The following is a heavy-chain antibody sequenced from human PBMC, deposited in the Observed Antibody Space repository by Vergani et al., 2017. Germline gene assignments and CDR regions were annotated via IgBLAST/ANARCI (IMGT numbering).Heavy chain of an antibody. Sequence: QVQLVESGGGLVKPGGSLRLSCAASGFTFSDYYMSWIRQAPGKGLEWVSYISSSSSYTNYADSVKGRFTISRDNAKNSLYLQMNSLRPEDTAVYYCARGALLEWLPPDYWGQGTLVTVSS. D-gene: IGHD3-3*01. V-gene: IGHV3-11*06. J-gene: IGHJ4*02. CDR2: ISSSSSYT. CDR3: ARGALLEWLPPDY. CDR1: GFTFSDYY.